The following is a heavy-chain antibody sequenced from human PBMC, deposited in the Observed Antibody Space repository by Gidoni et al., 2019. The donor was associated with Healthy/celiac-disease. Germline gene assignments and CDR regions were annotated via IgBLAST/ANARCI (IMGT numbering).Heavy chain of an antibody. CDR2: FDPEDGET. CDR3: ASGAWTTVVTPPLAWFDP. D-gene: IGHD4-17*01. V-gene: IGHV1-24*01. CDR1: GYTLTELS. Sequence: QVQLVQSGAEVKKPGASVKVSCKVSGYTLTELSMHWVRQAPGKGLEWMGGFDPEDGETIYAQKFQGRVTMTEDTSTDTAYMELSSLRSEDTAVYYCASGAWTTVVTPPLAWFDPWGQGTLVTVSS. J-gene: IGHJ5*02.